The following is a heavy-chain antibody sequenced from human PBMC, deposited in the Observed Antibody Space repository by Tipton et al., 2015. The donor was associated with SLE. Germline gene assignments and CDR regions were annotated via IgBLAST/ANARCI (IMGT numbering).Heavy chain of an antibody. D-gene: IGHD4-17*01. J-gene: IGHJ4*02. V-gene: IGHV3-23*01. CDR2: ITGNGGDT. Sequence: GSLRLSCAASDFTFKNYAMSWVRQAPGKGLEWGSTITGNGGDTHFADSVKGRFTTSRDNSKNSLYLQMNSLRAADTAVYYCAKGGPYGDYFASWGQGTLVTVSS. CDR3: AKGGPYGDYFAS. CDR1: DFTFKNYA.